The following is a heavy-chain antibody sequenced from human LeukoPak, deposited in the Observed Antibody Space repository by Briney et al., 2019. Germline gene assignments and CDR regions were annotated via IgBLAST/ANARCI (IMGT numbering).Heavy chain of an antibody. J-gene: IGHJ6*02. V-gene: IGHV3-43*02. CDR3: ATWAFYHGVDV. Sequence: GGSLRLSCTASGFAFQAFEMRRVRQVPGKGLEWVSLIKSDGGKTDYADSVRGRFTISRDNGENSLYLQMNSLRSEDSALYYCATWAFYHGVDVWGQGTMVTVSS. D-gene: IGHD1-26*01. CDR2: IKSDGGKT. CDR1: GFAFQAFE.